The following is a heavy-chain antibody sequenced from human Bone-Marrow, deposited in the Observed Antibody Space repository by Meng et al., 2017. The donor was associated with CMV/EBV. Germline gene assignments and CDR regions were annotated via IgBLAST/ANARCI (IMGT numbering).Heavy chain of an antibody. CDR1: GFTFSSYS. CDR2: ISSSSSYI. V-gene: IGHV3-21*01. D-gene: IGHD5-12*01. Sequence: GESLKISCAASGFTFSSYSMNWVRQAPGKGLEWVSSISSSSSYIYYADSVKGRFTISRDNAKNSLYLQMNSLRAEDTAVYYCARERDYSGYDPELDYWGQGTLVTSPQ. CDR3: ARERDYSGYDPELDY. J-gene: IGHJ4*02.